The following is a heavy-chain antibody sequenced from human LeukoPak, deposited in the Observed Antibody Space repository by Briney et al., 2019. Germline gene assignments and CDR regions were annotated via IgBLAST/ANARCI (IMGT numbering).Heavy chain of an antibody. V-gene: IGHV4-34*01. CDR3: ARVVVVPAAPKNWSDP. Sequence: SETLSLTCAVYGGSFSGYYWSWIRQPPGKGLEWIGEINHSGSTNYNPSLKSRVTISVDTSKNQFSLKLSSVTAADTAVYYCARVVVVPAAPKNWSDPWGQGTLVTVSS. J-gene: IGHJ5*02. CDR2: INHSGST. D-gene: IGHD2-2*01. CDR1: GGSFSGYY.